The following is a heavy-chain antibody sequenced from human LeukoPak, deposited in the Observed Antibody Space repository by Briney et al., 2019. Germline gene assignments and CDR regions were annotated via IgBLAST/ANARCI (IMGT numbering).Heavy chain of an antibody. CDR2: INHSGST. Sequence: SETLSLICAVYGGSFSGYYWSWIRQPPGKGLEWIGEINHSGSTNYNPSLKSRVTISVDTSKNQFSLKLSSVTAADTAVYYCARGSGIAAAGSRYGMDVWGQGTTVTVSS. CDR1: GGSFSGYY. CDR3: ARGSGIAAAGSRYGMDV. D-gene: IGHD6-13*01. J-gene: IGHJ6*02. V-gene: IGHV4-34*01.